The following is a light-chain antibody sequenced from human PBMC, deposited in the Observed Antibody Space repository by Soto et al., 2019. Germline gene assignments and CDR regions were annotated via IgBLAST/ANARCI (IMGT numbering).Light chain of an antibody. CDR2: EVS. V-gene: IGLV2-8*01. CDR1: SSDIGGYNS. CDR3: SSLI. Sequence: QSVLTQPPSASGSPGQSVTISCTGTSSDIGGYNSVSWYQQYPGKAPKLMIYEVSKRPSGVPDRFSASKSDNTASLTVSGLQAEDEAEYYCSSLIFGRGTKLTVL. J-gene: IGLJ2*01.